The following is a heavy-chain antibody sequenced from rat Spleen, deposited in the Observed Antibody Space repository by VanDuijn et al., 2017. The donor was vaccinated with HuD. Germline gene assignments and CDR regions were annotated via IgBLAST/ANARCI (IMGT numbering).Heavy chain of an antibody. J-gene: IGHJ2*01. V-gene: IGHV5-25*01. D-gene: IGHD1-8*01. CDR3: ARHRYKRTVAAVDY. Sequence: EVQLVESGGGLVQPGRSLKLSCAASGFIFSNYYMAWVRQAPTKGLEWVAFISAGGGSTHYRDSVKGRFTISRDNAQSTLYLQMDSLRSEDTATYFCARHRYKRTVAAVDYWGHGVMVTVSS. CDR1: GFIFSNYY. CDR2: ISAGGGST.